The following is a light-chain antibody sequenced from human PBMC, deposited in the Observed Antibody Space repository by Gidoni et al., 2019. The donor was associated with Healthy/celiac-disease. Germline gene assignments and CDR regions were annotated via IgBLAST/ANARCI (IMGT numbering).Light chain of an antibody. J-gene: IGKJ4*01. CDR2: AAS. CDR3: QQSYSTPT. V-gene: IGKV1-39*01. CDR1: QSISSY. Sequence: QIPKSPSSLSASVGDRVTITCRASQSISSYLNWYQQKPGKAPKLLIYAASSLQSGVPSRFSGSGSGTDFTLTISSLQPEDFATYYCQQSYSTPTFGGGTKVEIK.